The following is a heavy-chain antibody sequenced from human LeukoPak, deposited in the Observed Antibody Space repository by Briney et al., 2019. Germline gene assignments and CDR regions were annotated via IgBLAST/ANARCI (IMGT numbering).Heavy chain of an antibody. J-gene: IGHJ5*02. D-gene: IGHD3-10*01. CDR3: ARDRGKEGFDP. CDR2: ISSSGTTI. Sequence: QSGGSLRLSCAASGFTFNSYSMNWVRQAPGKGLEWVSYISSSGTTIYYADSVKGRFTISRDNAKNSLYLQMNSLRAEDTAVYYCARDRGKEGFDPWGQGTLVTVSS. V-gene: IGHV3-48*01. CDR1: GFTFNSYS.